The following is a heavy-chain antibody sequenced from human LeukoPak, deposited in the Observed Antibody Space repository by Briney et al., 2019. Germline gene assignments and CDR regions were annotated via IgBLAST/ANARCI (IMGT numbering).Heavy chain of an antibody. V-gene: IGHV3-48*01. Sequence: GGSLRLSCTASGFTCSDDSMNWVRQAPGKGLEWVSYISASSNTIYYADSVKGRFTISRDNARKSLYLQMNSLRAEDTAVYYCARRLDNWGQGTLVTVSS. CDR1: GFTCSDDS. CDR3: ARRLDN. J-gene: IGHJ4*02. CDR2: ISASSNTI.